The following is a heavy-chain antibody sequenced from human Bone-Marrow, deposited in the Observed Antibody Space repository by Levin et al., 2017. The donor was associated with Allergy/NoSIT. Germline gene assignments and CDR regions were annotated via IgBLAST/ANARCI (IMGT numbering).Heavy chain of an antibody. CDR1: GGSISSGGYY. D-gene: IGHD3-22*01. J-gene: IGHJ5*02. Sequence: SQTLSLTCTVSGGSISSGGYYWSWIRQHPGKGLEWIGYIFYSGSTYYNPSLKSRVTISVDTSKNQFSLKLSSVTAADTAVYYCARERAYDSSRNWFDPWGQGTLVTVSS. CDR3: ARERAYDSSRNWFDP. CDR2: IFYSGST. V-gene: IGHV4-31*03.